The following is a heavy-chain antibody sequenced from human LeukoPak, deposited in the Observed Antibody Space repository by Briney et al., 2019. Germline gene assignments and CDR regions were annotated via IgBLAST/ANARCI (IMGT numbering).Heavy chain of an antibody. CDR2: ISWNSGSI. Sequence: GGSLRLSCAASGFTFDDYAMHWVRQAPGKGLEWVSGISWNSGSIGYADSVKGRFTISRDNAKNSLYLQMNSLRAEDMALYYCAKARGLLTVTDYFDYWGQGTLVTVSS. CDR3: AKARGLLTVTDYFDY. J-gene: IGHJ4*02. D-gene: IGHD4-11*01. V-gene: IGHV3-9*03. CDR1: GFTFDDYA.